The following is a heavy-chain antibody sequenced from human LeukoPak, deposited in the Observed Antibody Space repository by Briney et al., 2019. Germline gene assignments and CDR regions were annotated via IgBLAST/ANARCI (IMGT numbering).Heavy chain of an antibody. V-gene: IGHV4-34*01. J-gene: IGHJ6*03. CDR3: ARVFDSGSQAYFYYMDV. CDR2: INHSGST. CDR1: GGSFSGYY. D-gene: IGHD3-10*01. Sequence: SETLSLTCAAYGGSFSGYYWSWIRQPPGKGLEWIGEINHSGSTNYNPSLKSRVTMSVDTSKNQFSLKVSSVTAADTAVYYCARVFDSGSQAYFYYMDVWGKGTTVTISS.